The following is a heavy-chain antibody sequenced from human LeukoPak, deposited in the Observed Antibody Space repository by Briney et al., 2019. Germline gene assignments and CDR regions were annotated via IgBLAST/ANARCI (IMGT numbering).Heavy chain of an antibody. D-gene: IGHD3-22*01. CDR1: RYTFTGYY. Sequence: ASVTVSCKASRYTFTGYYMHWVRQAPGQGLEWMGIINPSGGSTSYAQKFQGRVTMTRDTSTSTVYMELSSLRSEDTAVYYCARERTGNSDSSGHYDYWGQGTLVTVSS. V-gene: IGHV1-46*01. CDR3: ARERTGNSDSSGHYDY. CDR2: INPSGGST. J-gene: IGHJ4*02.